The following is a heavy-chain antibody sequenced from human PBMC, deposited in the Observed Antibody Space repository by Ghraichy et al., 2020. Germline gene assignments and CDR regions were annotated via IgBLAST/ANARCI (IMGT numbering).Heavy chain of an antibody. CDR1: GFTFSSYE. CDR2: ISSSGGTI. Sequence: GALRLSCAASGFTFSSYEMNWVRQAPGKGLEWVSYISSSGGTIHYADSVKGRFTISRDNAKNSLYLQMNSLRAEDTAVYYCATLTYFYDSSGYLQRNYWGQGTLVTVSS. CDR3: ATLTYFYDSSGYLQRNY. J-gene: IGHJ4*02. D-gene: IGHD3-22*01. V-gene: IGHV3-48*03.